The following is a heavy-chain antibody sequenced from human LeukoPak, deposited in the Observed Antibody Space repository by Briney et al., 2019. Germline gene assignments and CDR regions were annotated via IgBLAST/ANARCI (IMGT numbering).Heavy chain of an antibody. CDR2: ISGSGGST. J-gene: IGHJ6*02. CDR3: ARYVMDV. Sequence: GGSLRLSCAASGFTFNSYVMSWVRQAPGKGLEWVSGISGSGGSTYYADSVKGRFTISRDNSRNTLYLQMNSLRAEDTAIYYCARYVMDVWGQGTTVTVSS. V-gene: IGHV3-23*01. CDR1: GFTFNSYV.